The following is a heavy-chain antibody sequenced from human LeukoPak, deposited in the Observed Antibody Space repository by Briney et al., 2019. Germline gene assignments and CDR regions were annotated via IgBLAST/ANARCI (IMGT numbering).Heavy chain of an antibody. CDR3: ARADLYSYGYGY. D-gene: IGHD5-18*01. Sequence: SVKVSCKASGGTFSSYAISWVRQAPGQGLEWMGGIIPIFGTANYAQKFQGRVTITAGKSTSTAYMELSSLRSEDTAVYYCARADLYSYGYGYWGQGTLVTVSS. CDR2: IIPIFGTA. V-gene: IGHV1-69*06. CDR1: GGTFSSYA. J-gene: IGHJ4*02.